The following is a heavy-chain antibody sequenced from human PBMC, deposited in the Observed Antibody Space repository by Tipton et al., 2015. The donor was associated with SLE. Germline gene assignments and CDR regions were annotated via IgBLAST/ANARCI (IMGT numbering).Heavy chain of an antibody. CDR3: AKREDGSDY. V-gene: IGHV3-49*03. Sequence: SLRLSCTTSGFPFDDYAMSWYRQAPGKGLECVAFIRSRAYGETTEYAPSVQGRFSISRDDSKNTAYLQMNSLKTEDTAVYYCAKREDGSDYWGQGTLVTVSS. J-gene: IGHJ4*02. D-gene: IGHD1-14*01. CDR1: GFPFDDYA. CDR2: IRSRAYGETT.